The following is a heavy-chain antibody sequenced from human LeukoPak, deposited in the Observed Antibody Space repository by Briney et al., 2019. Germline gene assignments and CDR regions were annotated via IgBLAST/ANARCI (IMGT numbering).Heavy chain of an antibody. CDR2: ISTSGTSI. Sequence: GGSLSLSCAASGFTFSDHYFSWVRQAPGKGLEWVSYISTSGTSIYYADSVKGRFTISRDNAKNSLYLQMSSLRTEDTAVYYCARGHYGLDFWGQGTPVTVSS. CDR1: GFTFSDHY. V-gene: IGHV3-11*01. CDR3: ARGHYGLDF. D-gene: IGHD3-10*01. J-gene: IGHJ4*02.